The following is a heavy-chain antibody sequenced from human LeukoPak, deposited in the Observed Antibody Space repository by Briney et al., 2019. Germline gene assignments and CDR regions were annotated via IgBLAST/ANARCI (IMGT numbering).Heavy chain of an antibody. J-gene: IGHJ4*02. Sequence: SETLSLTCAAYGGSFSGYYWSWIRQPPGKGLEWIGEINHSGSTNYNPSLKSRVTISVDTSKNQFSLKLSSVTAADTAVYYCARDTSGYYYFDYWGQGTLVTVSS. CDR1: GGSFSGYY. CDR3: ARDTSGYYYFDY. CDR2: INHSGST. D-gene: IGHD3-22*01. V-gene: IGHV4-34*01.